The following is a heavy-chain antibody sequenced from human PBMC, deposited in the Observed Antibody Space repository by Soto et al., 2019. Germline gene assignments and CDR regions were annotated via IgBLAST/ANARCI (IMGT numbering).Heavy chain of an antibody. D-gene: IGHD3-3*01. CDR3: AKGVLRVVIIDCFDP. V-gene: IGHV3-23*01. CDR1: GFTFSSYA. J-gene: IGHJ5*02. Sequence: GGSLRLSCAASGFTFSSYAMSWVRQAPGKGLEWVSAISGSGGSTYYADSVKGRFTISRDNSKNTLYLQMNSLRAEDTAVYYCAKGVLRVVIIDCFDPWGQGTLVTVSS. CDR2: ISGSGGST.